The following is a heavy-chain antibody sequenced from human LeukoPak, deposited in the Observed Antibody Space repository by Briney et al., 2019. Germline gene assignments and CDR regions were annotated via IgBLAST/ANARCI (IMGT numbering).Heavy chain of an antibody. CDR2: INAGNGNT. CDR3: ARGRQNILTGYYFDY. J-gene: IGHJ4*02. CDR1: GYTFTSYA. V-gene: IGHV1-3*01. Sequence: ASVKVSCKASGYTFTSYAMHWVRQAPGQRLEWMGWINAGNGNTKYSQKFQGRVTITRDTSASTAYMELSSLRSEDTAVYYCARGRQNILTGYYFDYWGQGTLVTVSS. D-gene: IGHD3-9*01.